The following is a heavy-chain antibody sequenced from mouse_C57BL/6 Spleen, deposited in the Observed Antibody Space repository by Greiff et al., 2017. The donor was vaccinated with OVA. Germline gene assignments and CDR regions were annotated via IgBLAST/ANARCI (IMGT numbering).Heavy chain of an antibody. Sequence: DVQLQESGGGLVQPKGSLKLSCAASGFSFNTYAMNWVRQAPGKGLEWVARIRSKSNNYATYYADSVKDRFTISRDDSESMLYLQMNNLKTEDTAMYYCVRNWDPYYFDYWGQGTTLTVSS. D-gene: IGHD4-1*01. CDR3: VRNWDPYYFDY. CDR2: IRSKSNNYAT. J-gene: IGHJ2*01. V-gene: IGHV10-1*01. CDR1: GFSFNTYA.